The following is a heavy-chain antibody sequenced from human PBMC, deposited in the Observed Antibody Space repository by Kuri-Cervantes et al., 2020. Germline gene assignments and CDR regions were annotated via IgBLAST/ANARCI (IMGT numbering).Heavy chain of an antibody. V-gene: IGHV4-39*01. CDR2: IYYSGST. J-gene: IGHJ4*02. CDR1: GGSISSSSYY. Sequence: SETLSLTCTVSGGSISSSSYYWGWIRQPPGRGLEWIGSIYYSGSTYYNPSLKSRVTISVDASKNQFSLKLRSVTAADTAVYYCARGRVRYCSSTSCPPGEYWGQGTLVTVSS. CDR3: ARGRVRYCSSTSCPPGEY. D-gene: IGHD2-2*01.